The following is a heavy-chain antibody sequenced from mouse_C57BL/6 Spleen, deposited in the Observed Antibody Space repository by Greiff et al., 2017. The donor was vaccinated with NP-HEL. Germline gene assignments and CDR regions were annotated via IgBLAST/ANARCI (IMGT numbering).Heavy chain of an antibody. CDR2: IYHDGSCT. J-gene: IGHJ2*01. CDR1: GFTFSDYY. V-gene: IGHV5-16*01. Sequence: EVKLVESEGGLVQPGSSMKLSCTASGFTFSDYYMAWVRQVPEKGLEWVANIYHDGSCTNYLDSLKSSSIITRDNATNTLYLQMSSLTSEDTATYCCARDSYFDHGYWGQGTTLTVSS. CDR3: ARDSYFDHGY. D-gene: IGHD1-1*01.